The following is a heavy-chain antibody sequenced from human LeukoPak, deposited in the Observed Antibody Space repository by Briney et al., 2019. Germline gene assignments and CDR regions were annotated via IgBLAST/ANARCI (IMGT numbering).Heavy chain of an antibody. CDR1: GGSFSGYY. CDR2: INHSGST. V-gene: IGHV4-34*01. D-gene: IGHD3-22*01. CDR3: VKDNSPPDYSDSLSY. J-gene: IGHJ4*02. Sequence: KPSETLSLTCAVYGGSFSGYYWSWIRQPPGKGLEWIGEINHSGSTNYNPSLKSRVTISVDTSKNQFSLKLSSVTAADTAVYYCVKDNSPPDYSDSLSYWGQGTLVSVSS.